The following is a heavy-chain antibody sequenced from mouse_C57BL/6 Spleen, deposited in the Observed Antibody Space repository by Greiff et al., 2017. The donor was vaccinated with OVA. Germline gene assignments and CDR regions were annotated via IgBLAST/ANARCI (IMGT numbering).Heavy chain of an antibody. CDR1: GYTFTSYW. Sequence: VQLQQPGAELVKPGASVTLSCKASGYTFTSYWMHWVKQRPGQGLEWIGMIHPNSGSTNYNEKFKSKATLTVDTSSSTAYMQLLSLTAADSAVYYCARPGSSYSAWFAYWGQGTLVTVSA. CDR3: ARPGSSYSAWFAY. CDR2: IHPNSGST. J-gene: IGHJ3*01. V-gene: IGHV1-64*01. D-gene: IGHD1-1*01.